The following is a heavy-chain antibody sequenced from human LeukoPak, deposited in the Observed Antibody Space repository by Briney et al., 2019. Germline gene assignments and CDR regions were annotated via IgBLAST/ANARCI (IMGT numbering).Heavy chain of an antibody. CDR2: IRGSGGST. V-gene: IGHV3-23*01. D-gene: IGHD2-15*01. CDR3: TRATGLLGDY. CDR1: GFTFSSYD. Sequence: RGSLRLSCAASGFTFSSYDMSWVRQAPGKGLEWVSTIRGSGGSTYYADSVKGRFTISRDNSKNTLFLQMNSLRAEDTAVYYCTRATGLLGDYWGQGTLVTVSS. J-gene: IGHJ4*02.